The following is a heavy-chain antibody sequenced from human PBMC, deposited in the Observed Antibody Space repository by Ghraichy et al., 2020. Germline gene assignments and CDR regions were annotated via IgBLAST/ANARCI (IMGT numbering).Heavy chain of an antibody. CDR1: GFTFSSYW. Sequence: GGSLRLSCAASGFTFSSYWMSWVRQAPGKGLEWVANIKQDGSEKYYVDSVKGRFTISRDNAKNSLYLQMNSLRAEDTAVYYCARFQGYCSSTSCSPEYFQHWGQGTLVTVSS. D-gene: IGHD2-2*01. CDR2: IKQDGSEK. V-gene: IGHV3-7*01. CDR3: ARFQGYCSSTSCSPEYFQH. J-gene: IGHJ1*01.